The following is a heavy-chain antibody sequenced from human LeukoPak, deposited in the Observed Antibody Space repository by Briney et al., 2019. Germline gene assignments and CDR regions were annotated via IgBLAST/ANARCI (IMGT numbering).Heavy chain of an antibody. D-gene: IGHD4-23*01. Sequence: PSETLSLTCAVYGGSFSGYYWSWIRQPPGKGLEWIGEINHSGSTNYNPSLKSRVTISVDTSKNQFSLKLSSVTAADTAVYYCARIGGNFPSLDSWGQGILVTVSS. CDR3: ARIGGNFPSLDS. V-gene: IGHV4-34*01. J-gene: IGHJ5*01. CDR1: GGSFSGYY. CDR2: INHSGST.